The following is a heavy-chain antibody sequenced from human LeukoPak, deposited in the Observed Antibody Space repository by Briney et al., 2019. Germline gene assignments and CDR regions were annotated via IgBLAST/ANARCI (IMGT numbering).Heavy chain of an antibody. Sequence: PGGSPRLSCAASGFTFRTYWMSWVRQAPGKGLEWVANIHPDGIEKYHVDSVKGRFTIFRDNARNLLYLQMSSLRADDTAVYYCSRGDDFSGDSWGQGTLVTVSS. J-gene: IGHJ5*01. D-gene: IGHD2-21*02. CDR2: IHPDGIEK. CDR1: GFTFRTYW. V-gene: IGHV3-7*04. CDR3: SRGDDFSGDS.